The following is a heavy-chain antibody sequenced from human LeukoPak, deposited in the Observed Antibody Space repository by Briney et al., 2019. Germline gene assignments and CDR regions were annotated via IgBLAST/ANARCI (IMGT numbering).Heavy chain of an antibody. V-gene: IGHV1-2*02. CDR2: INPDSGGI. CDR3: GRESPPKALDY. CDR1: GYTFTSYD. D-gene: IGHD6-6*01. Sequence: ASVKVSCKASGYTFTSYDINWVRQAPGQGLEWVGWINPDSGGIAYAQKFQGRISMTRDTSISTAYMELSRLTSDDTAVYYCGRESPPKALDYWGQGTLVTVSS. J-gene: IGHJ4*02.